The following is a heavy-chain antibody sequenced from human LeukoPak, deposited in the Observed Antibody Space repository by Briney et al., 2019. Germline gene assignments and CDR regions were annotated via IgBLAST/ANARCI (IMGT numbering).Heavy chain of an antibody. J-gene: IGHJ6*03. CDR3: VPRKEWSCYMDV. Sequence: PGGSLRLSFSVSGFTLRSYARGWVRQAPGKGLELVSDISGSGGSTYYADSVKGRFTISRDNSKNTLYLQMNSLRAEDTAVYYCVPRKEWSCYMDVWGKGTTVTVSS. D-gene: IGHD3-3*01. CDR1: GFTLRSYA. CDR2: ISGSGGST. V-gene: IGHV3-23*01.